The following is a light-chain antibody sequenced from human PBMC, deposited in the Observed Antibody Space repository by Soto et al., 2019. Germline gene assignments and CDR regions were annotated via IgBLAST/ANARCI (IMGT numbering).Light chain of an antibody. Sequence: EIVLTQSPATLSVSPGESATLSCRASQSVSSNLAWYQQKPGQAPRLLIYGASTRATGFPARFSGSGSGTEFTLTISSLQSHDFAVYYCQHFNNRPITFGHGTRLELK. V-gene: IGKV3-15*01. CDR2: GAS. CDR3: QHFNNRPIT. J-gene: IGKJ5*01. CDR1: QSVSSN.